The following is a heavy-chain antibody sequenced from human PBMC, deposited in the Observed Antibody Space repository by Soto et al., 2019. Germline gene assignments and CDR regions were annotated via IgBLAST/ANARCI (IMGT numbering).Heavy chain of an antibody. Sequence: QVQLVQSGDEVKKPGASVKVSCKASGYIFVNYGIAWVRQAPGQGLEWMGWISPYTGNTHSATKVQGRLTMTTDTSTSTAYMELGSFTSDDTAVYYCVMVDNYVTPTPQDVWGQGTTVTVSS. J-gene: IGHJ6*02. CDR3: VMVDNYVTPTPQDV. CDR2: ISPYTGNT. CDR1: GYIFVNYG. D-gene: IGHD3-16*01. V-gene: IGHV1-18*01.